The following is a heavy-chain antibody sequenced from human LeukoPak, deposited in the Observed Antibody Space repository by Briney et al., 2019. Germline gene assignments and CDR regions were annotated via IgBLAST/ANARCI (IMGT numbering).Heavy chain of an antibody. CDR3: ARAEDGYNYYYYYYYMDV. CDR2: IYSSGST. V-gene: IGHV4-28*03. D-gene: IGHD5-24*01. Sequence: PSETLSLTCAVSGGSISSSNWWSWIRPPPGKGLEWIGYIYSSGSTNYNPSLKSRVTMSVDTSKNQFSLKLSSVTAADTAVYYCARAEDGYNYYYYYYYMDVWGKGTTVTVSS. J-gene: IGHJ6*03. CDR1: GGSISSSNW.